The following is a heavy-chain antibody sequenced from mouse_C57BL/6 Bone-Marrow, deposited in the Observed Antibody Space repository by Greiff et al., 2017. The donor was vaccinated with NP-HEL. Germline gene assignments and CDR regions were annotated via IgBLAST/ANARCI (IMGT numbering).Heavy chain of an antibody. V-gene: IGHV3-6*01. D-gene: IGHD2-5*01. CDR2: ISYDGSN. Sequence: VQLQQSGPGLVKPSQSLSLTCSVTGYSITSGYYWNWIRQFPGNKLEWMGYISYDGSNNYNPSLKNRISITRDTSKNQFFLKLNSVTTEDTATYYCAREYYSNFAYWGQGTLVTVSA. CDR3: AREYYSNFAY. J-gene: IGHJ3*01. CDR1: GYSITSGYY.